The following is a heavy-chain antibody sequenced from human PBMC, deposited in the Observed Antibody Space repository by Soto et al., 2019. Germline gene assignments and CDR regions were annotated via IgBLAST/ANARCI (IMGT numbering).Heavy chain of an antibody. CDR1: GGCFSGYY. J-gene: IGHJ6*02. V-gene: IGHV4-34*01. D-gene: IGHD3-22*01. CDR2: INHSGST. CDR3: ARGRRGGYYYDSSGYSHPRPYGMDV. Sequence: SETLSLTCAVYGGCFSGYYWSWIRQPPGKGLEWIGEINHSGSTNYNPSLKSRVTISVDTSKNQFSLKLSSVTAADTAVYYCARGRRGGYYYDSSGYSHPRPYGMDVWGQGTTVTVSS.